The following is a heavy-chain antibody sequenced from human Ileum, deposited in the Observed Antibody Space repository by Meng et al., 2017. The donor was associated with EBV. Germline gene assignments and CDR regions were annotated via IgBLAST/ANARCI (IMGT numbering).Heavy chain of an antibody. CDR3: ARGAYTSTWF. CDR1: GDSVASNSAA. CDR2: TYYRSKWYY. D-gene: IGHD6-13*01. Sequence: QSGPGLVQPSQTLALTCAISGDSVASNSAAWHWIRQSPSRGLEWLGRTYYRSKWYYDYAVSVKSRMTINPDTSKNQFSLQLNSVTPEDTAVYYCARGAYTSTWFWGQGTLVTVSS. V-gene: IGHV6-1*01. J-gene: IGHJ1*01.